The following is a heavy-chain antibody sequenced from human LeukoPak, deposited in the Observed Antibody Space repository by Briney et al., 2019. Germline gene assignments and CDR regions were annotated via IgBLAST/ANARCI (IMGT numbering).Heavy chain of an antibody. CDR2: ISGSCGST. Sequence: GGSLRLSCAASGFTFSSYAMSWVRQAPGKGLEWVSAISGSCGSTYYADSVKGRFTISRDNSKNTLYLQMNSLRAEDTAVYYCAKQVVAGYYFDYWGQGTLVTVSS. CDR3: AKQVVAGYYFDY. J-gene: IGHJ4*02. CDR1: GFTFSSYA. D-gene: IGHD2-15*01. V-gene: IGHV3-23*01.